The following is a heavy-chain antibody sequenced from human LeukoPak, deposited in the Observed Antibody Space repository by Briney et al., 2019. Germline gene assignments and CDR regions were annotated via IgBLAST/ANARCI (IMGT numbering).Heavy chain of an antibody. CDR2: ISYDGSSK. CDR1: GFTFSSYG. J-gene: IGHJ4*02. V-gene: IGHV3-30*18. CDR3: AKAAGSYSGALDY. Sequence: GRSLRLSCAASGFTFSSYGMHWVRQAPGKGLEWVAVISYDGSSKYYADSVKGRFTISRDNSKNTLYLQMNSLRAEDTAVYYCAKAAGSYSGALDYWGQGTLVTVSS. D-gene: IGHD5-12*01.